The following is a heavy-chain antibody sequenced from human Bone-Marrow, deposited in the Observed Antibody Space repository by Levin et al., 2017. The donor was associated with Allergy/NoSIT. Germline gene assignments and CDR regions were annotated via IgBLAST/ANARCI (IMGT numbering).Heavy chain of an antibody. J-gene: IGHJ4*02. Sequence: PGGSLRLSCAASGFRLSDYWLNWVRQAPGKGLEWVLNTNGDGSVERYVDSVKGRFTMSRDNAKNSVHLQMSSLRVEDTAVYFCMSWAGDGRTNYWGPGSLVTVSS. CDR3: MSWAGDGRTNY. D-gene: IGHD6-19*01. CDR1: GFRLSDYW. V-gene: IGHV3-7*01. CDR2: TNGDGSVE.